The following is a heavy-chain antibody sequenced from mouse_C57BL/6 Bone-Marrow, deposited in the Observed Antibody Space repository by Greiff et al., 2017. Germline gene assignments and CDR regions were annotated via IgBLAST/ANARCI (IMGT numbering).Heavy chain of an antibody. CDR2: IYPRSGNT. V-gene: IGHV1-81*01. CDR1: GYTFTSYG. Sequence: VQLQQSGAELARPGASVKLSCKASGYTFTSYGISWVKQRTGQGLEWIGEIYPRSGNTYYNAKFKGKATLTADKSSSTAYMELRSLTSEDSAVYFCATPYYYGSSYQFAYWGQGTLVTVSA. CDR3: ATPYYYGSSYQFAY. J-gene: IGHJ3*01. D-gene: IGHD1-1*01.